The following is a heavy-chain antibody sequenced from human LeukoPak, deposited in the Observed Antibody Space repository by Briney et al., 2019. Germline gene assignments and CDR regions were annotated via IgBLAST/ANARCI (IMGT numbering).Heavy chain of an antibody. CDR2: IGGSNGIT. CDR3: ARNGRDQWLASDY. J-gene: IGHJ4*02. Sequence: PGGSLRLSCAASRFTFNSYAMSWVRQAPGKGLEWVSVIGGSNGITFYVGSVKGRFTISRDNSKDTLYLQMNSLRAEDTAVYYCARNGRDQWLASDYWGQGTLVTVSS. V-gene: IGHV3-23*01. CDR1: RFTFNSYA. D-gene: IGHD6-19*01.